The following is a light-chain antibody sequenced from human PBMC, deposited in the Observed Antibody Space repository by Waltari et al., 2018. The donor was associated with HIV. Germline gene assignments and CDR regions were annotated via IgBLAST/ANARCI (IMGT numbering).Light chain of an antibody. V-gene: IGKV3-11*01. CDR2: DAS. Sequence: DIVLTRSPDTLSLSPGERATLSCRASQSVNNYLAWYQQKPGQAPRLLIYDASNRATGIPARFSGSGSGTDFTLTISSLEPEDFAVYYCQQRSNWPPLTFGGGTKVEIK. J-gene: IGKJ4*01. CDR3: QQRSNWPPLT. CDR1: QSVNNY.